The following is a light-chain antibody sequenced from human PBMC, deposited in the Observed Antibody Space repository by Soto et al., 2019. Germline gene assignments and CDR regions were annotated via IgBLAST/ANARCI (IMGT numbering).Light chain of an antibody. CDR2: DTS. V-gene: IGKV3-20*01. CDR3: QQYDSSPWT. J-gene: IGKJ1*01. CDR1: QSVDNN. Sequence: EIVMTQSPVTLSASPGESATLSCRASQSVDNNVAWYQQTPGQAPRLLVYDTSYRATGVPDRFSGSGSGTDFTLTISRLEPEDSAVYYCQQYDSSPWTFGQGTKVDIK.